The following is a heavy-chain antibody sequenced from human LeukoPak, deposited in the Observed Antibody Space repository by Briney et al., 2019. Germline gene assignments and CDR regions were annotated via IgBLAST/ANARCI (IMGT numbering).Heavy chain of an antibody. CDR1: GGSLNSPNYF. V-gene: IGHV4-39*01. D-gene: IGHD3-10*01. Sequence: PSETLSLTCIVSGGSLNSPNYFWGWIRQSPGKGLEWIGTIYYTGTTYYNPSLKSRLTISVDTSKNQFSLKLTSVTAADTAVYYCARHDYYGSLNWFDPWGQGTLITVSS. J-gene: IGHJ5*02. CDR3: ARHDYYGSLNWFDP. CDR2: IYYTGTT.